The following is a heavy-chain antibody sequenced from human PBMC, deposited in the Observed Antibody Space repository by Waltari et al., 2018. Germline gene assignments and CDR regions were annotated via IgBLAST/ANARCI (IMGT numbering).Heavy chain of an antibody. D-gene: IGHD2-15*01. V-gene: IGHV3-23*01. CDR2: ISGSGGST. CDR1: GFTFSSYA. J-gene: IGHJ3*02. Sequence: EVQLMESGGGLVQPGGSLRLSCAASGFTFSSYAMSWVRQAPGKGLGWVSAISGSGGSTYYADSVKGRFTISRDNSKNTLYLQMNSLRAEDTAVYYCAKDRSETRGPFDIWGQGTMVTVSS. CDR3: AKDRSETRGPFDI.